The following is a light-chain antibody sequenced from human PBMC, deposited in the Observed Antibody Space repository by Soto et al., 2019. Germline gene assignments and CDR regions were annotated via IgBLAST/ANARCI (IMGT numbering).Light chain of an antibody. Sequence: QSALTQPASVSGSPGQSITISCTGTSSDVGDYNYVSWYQQHPGKDPKLMIYDVSNRPSGVSNRFSGSKSGSTASLTISGLQAEDEADYYCSSYRSRTTRVFGTGTKLTVL. J-gene: IGLJ1*01. CDR1: SSDVGDYNY. CDR2: DVS. CDR3: SSYRSRTTRV. V-gene: IGLV2-14*01.